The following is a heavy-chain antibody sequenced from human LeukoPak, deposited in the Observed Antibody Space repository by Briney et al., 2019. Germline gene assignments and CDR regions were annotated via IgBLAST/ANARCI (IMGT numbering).Heavy chain of an antibody. CDR2: ISSSSSYI. Sequence: PGGSLRLSCAASGFTFSSYSMNWVRQAPGKGLEWVSSISSSSSYIYYADSVKGRFTISRDNAKNSLYLQMSSLRAEDTAVYYCAREGFYGSGSSPTFYFDYWGQGTLVTVSS. J-gene: IGHJ4*02. V-gene: IGHV3-21*01. CDR1: GFTFSSYS. D-gene: IGHD3-10*01. CDR3: AREGFYGSGSSPTFYFDY.